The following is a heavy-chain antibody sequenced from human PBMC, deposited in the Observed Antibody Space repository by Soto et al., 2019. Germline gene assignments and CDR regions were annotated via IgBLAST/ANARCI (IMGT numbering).Heavy chain of an antibody. CDR2: IKSKTDGGTT. CDR1: GFTFSNAW. D-gene: IGHD3-16*02. V-gene: IGHV3-15*07. CDR3: TTDSPYDYVWGSYRFFAFDI. Sequence: EVQLVESGGGLVKPGGSLRLSCAASGFTFSNAWMNWVRQAPGKGLEWVGRIKSKTDGGTTDYAAPVKGRFTISRDDSKNTLYLQMNSLKTEDTAVYYCTTDSPYDYVWGSYRFFAFDIWGQGTMVTVSS. J-gene: IGHJ3*02.